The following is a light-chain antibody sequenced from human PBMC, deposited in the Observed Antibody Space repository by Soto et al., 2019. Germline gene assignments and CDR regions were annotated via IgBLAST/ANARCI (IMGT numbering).Light chain of an antibody. V-gene: IGLV1-51*01. CDR2: DNN. CDR1: SSNIGNNY. Sequence: QSVLTQPPSVSAAPGQKVTISCSGGSSNIGNNYVSWYQHLPGTAPKLLIYDNNRRPPGIPDRFSGSKSGTSATLGITGLQTGDEADYYCGTWDSSLSAVVFGGGTKLTVL. J-gene: IGLJ2*01. CDR3: GTWDSSLSAVV.